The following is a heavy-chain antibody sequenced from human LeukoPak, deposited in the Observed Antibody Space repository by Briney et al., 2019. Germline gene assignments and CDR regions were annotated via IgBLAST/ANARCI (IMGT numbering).Heavy chain of an antibody. Sequence: GGSLRLSCVVSGATINSNYMSWVRQAPGKGLEWVSVIYADGGIYYTDSVKGRFTISRDLSKNTLYLQMNSLRVEDTAVYYCARDFSGQWSQGTLVTVSS. V-gene: IGHV3-53*01. J-gene: IGHJ4*02. CDR1: GATINSNY. CDR3: ARDFSGQ. CDR2: IYADGGI. D-gene: IGHD2/OR15-2a*01.